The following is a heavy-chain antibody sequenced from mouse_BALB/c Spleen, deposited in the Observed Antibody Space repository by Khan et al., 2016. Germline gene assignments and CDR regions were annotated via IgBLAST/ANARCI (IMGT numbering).Heavy chain of an antibody. CDR1: GDSITSGY. CDR2: INYSGNT. CDR3: ARSSRSDARFAY. D-gene: IGHD1-1*01. J-gene: IGHJ3*01. V-gene: IGHV3-8*02. Sequence: EVQLQESGPSLVKPSQTLSLSCSVTGDSITSGYWNWIRKFPGNKLEYMGYINYSGNTYYNPVLYSRISISRDASKSQHYLQLLSVITEDTATDSSARSSRSDARFAYWGQATLVTVSA.